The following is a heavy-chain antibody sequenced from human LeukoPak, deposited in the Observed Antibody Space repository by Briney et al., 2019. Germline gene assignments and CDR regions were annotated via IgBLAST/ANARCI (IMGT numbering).Heavy chain of an antibody. V-gene: IGHV3-23*01. CDR1: GFTFSSYA. CDR2: ISGSGGST. Sequence: GGSLRLSCAASGFTFSSYAMSWVRQAPGKGLEWVSAISGSGGSTYYADSVKGRFTISRDNSKSTLYLQMNSLRAEDTAVYYCAKVGSTYYYDSSGSPGDAFDIWGQGTMVTVSS. J-gene: IGHJ3*02. CDR3: AKVGSTYYYDSSGSPGDAFDI. D-gene: IGHD3-22*01.